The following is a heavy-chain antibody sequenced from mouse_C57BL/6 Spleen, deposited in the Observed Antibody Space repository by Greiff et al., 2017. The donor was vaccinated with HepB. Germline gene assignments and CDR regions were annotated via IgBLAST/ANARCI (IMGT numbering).Heavy chain of an antibody. Sequence: EESGPGLVKPSQSLSLTCSVTGYSITSGYYWNWIRQFPGNKLEWMGYISYDGSNNYNPSLKNRISITRDTSKNQFFLKLNSVTTEDTATYYCAREGPYSNWGYWGQGTSVTVSS. D-gene: IGHD2-5*01. CDR3: AREGPYSNWGY. CDR1: GYSITSGYY. J-gene: IGHJ4*01. CDR2: ISYDGSN. V-gene: IGHV3-6*01.